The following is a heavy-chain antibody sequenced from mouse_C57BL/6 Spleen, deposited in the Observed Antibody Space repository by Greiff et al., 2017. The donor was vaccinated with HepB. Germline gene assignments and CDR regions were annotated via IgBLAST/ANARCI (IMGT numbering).Heavy chain of an antibody. CDR3: AKVGNLGIPYAMDY. D-gene: IGHD1-3*01. J-gene: IGHJ4*01. Sequence: QVQLQQPGAELVRPGSSVKLSCKASGYTFTSYWMHWVKQRPIQGLEWIGNIDPSDSETHYNQKFKDKATLTVDKSSSTAYMQLSSLTSEDSAVYYCAKVGNLGIPYAMDYWGQGTSVTVSS. CDR2: IDPSDSET. CDR1: GYTFTSYW. V-gene: IGHV1-52*01.